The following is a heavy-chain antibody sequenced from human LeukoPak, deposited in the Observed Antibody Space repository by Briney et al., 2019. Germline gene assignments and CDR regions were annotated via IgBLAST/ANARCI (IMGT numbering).Heavy chain of an antibody. J-gene: IGHJ4*02. CDR2: ISGSGGST. CDR3: AKSYSSGWNYFDY. Sequence: KTGGSLRLSCAASGFTFSSYAMSWVRQAPGKGLEWVSAISGSGGSTYYADSVKGRFTISRDNSKNTLYLQTNSLRAEDTAVYYCAKSYSSGWNYFDYWGQGTLVTVSS. CDR1: GFTFSSYA. V-gene: IGHV3-23*01. D-gene: IGHD6-19*01.